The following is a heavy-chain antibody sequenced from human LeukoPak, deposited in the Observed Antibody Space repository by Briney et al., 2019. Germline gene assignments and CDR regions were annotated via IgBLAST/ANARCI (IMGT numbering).Heavy chain of an antibody. Sequence: GGSLRLSCAASGFNFANHAMSWVRQTPGKGLEWVSVISGGGDITYYADSVTGRFTISRDNSKDTLFLQMHSLGPGDTAVYYCAKDQRWESPHYLDSWGQGTLVTVSS. CDR1: GFNFANHA. J-gene: IGHJ4*02. D-gene: IGHD1-26*01. CDR2: ISGGGDIT. CDR3: AKDQRWESPHYLDS. V-gene: IGHV3-23*01.